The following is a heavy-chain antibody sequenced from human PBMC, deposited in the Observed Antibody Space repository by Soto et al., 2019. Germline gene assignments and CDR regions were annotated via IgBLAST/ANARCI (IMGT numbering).Heavy chain of an antibody. V-gene: IGHV3-30*18. CDR1: GFTFKTYG. J-gene: IGHJ4*02. Sequence: QVQLVESGAGVVQPGKSLRLSCAASGFTFKTYGMHWVRQAPGKGPEWVAVISNDGSNKYYADSVKGRFTISRDNSKNTLYLQMNSLRAEDTAVYYCANWNYPQSDWGQGTLVTVSS. D-gene: IGHD1-7*01. CDR2: ISNDGSNK. CDR3: ANWNYPQSD.